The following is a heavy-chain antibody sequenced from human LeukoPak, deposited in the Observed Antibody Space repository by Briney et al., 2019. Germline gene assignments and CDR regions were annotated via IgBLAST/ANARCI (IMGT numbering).Heavy chain of an antibody. CDR1: GFTFSSYA. CDR3: AKDDGGSPPDAFDI. CDR2: ISYSGGST. D-gene: IGHD3-10*01. V-gene: IGHV3-23*01. J-gene: IGHJ3*02. Sequence: GGSLRLSCAASGFTFSSYAMSWVRQAPGKGLEWVSTISYSGGSTYYADSVKGRFAISRDSSKDTLYLQMNGLRGEDTAVYYCAKDDGGSPPDAFDIWGQGTLVTVSS.